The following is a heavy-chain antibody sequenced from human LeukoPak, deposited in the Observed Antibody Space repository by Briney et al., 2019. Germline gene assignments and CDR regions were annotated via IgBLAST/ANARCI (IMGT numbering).Heavy chain of an antibody. D-gene: IGHD3-22*01. CDR1: GFTFSSYA. J-gene: IGHJ4*02. V-gene: IGHV3-64*01. CDR3: ARDSRPARSYYYDSSAGGFDY. Sequence: GGSLRLSCAASGFTFSSYAMHWVRQAPGKGLEYVSAISSNGGSTYYANSVKGRFTISRDNSKNTLYLQMGSLRAEDMAVYYCARDSRPARSYYYDSSAGGFDYWGQGTLVTVSS. CDR2: ISSNGGST.